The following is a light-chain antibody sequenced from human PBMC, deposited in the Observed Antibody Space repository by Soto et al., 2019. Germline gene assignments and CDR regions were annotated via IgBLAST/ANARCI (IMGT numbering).Light chain of an antibody. Sequence: QSVLTLPPSASGTPGQSVTISCSGSGSNIESYYVYWYQQLPGAAPKLLIYENDQRPSGVPDRFSGSKSGTSASLAISGLRSEDEADYHCATWDDSLSGVVFGGGTKLTVL. CDR3: ATWDDSLSGVV. CDR2: END. CDR1: GSNIESYY. J-gene: IGLJ2*01. V-gene: IGLV1-47*01.